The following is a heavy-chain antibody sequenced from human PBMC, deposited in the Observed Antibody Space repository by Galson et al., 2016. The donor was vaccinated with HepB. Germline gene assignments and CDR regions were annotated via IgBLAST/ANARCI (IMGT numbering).Heavy chain of an antibody. CDR3: ARMSGWELENYFFKS. Sequence: SLRLSCAVSGFSFGNFAMSWVRQPPGKGLQWVATILRSGGAFYADFVKGRFSISRDNSKSTLSLEMNSLRVDDTAVYFCARMSGWELENYFFKSWGQGTLVTVSP. CDR2: ILRSGGA. D-gene: IGHD1-26*01. V-gene: IGHV3-23*01. CDR1: GFSFGNFA. J-gene: IGHJ4*02.